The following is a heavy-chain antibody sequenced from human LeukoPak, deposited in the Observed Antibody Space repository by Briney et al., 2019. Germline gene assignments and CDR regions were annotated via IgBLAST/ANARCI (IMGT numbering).Heavy chain of an antibody. CDR3: ARDWAGYSSGWHPFDY. Sequence: PSETLSLTCTVSGGSIGSYYWSWIRQPAGKGLEWIGRIYTSGSTNYNPSLKSRVTMSVDTSKNQFSLKLSSVTAADTAVYYCARDWAGYSSGWHPFDYWGREPWSPSPQ. V-gene: IGHV4-4*07. D-gene: IGHD6-19*01. J-gene: IGHJ4*02. CDR2: IYTSGST. CDR1: GGSIGSYY.